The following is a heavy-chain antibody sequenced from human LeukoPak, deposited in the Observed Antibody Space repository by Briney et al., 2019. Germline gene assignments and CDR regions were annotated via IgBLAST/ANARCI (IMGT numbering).Heavy chain of an antibody. D-gene: IGHD3-22*01. V-gene: IGHV5-51*01. CDR1: GYSFTSYW. J-gene: IGHJ5*02. Sequence: GESLKISCKGSGYSFTSYWIGWVRPMPGKGLEWMGIIYPGDSDTRYSPSFQGQVTISADKSISTAYLQWSSLKASDTAMYYCARRDRGLDLLHSSPDNWFDPWGQGTLVTVSS. CDR2: IYPGDSDT. CDR3: ARRDRGLDLLHSSPDNWFDP.